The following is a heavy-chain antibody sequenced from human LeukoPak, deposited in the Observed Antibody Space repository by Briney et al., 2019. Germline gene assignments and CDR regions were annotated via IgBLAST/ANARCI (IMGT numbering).Heavy chain of an antibody. J-gene: IGHJ4*02. CDR2: IYSGGST. D-gene: IGHD2-21*02. CDR3: ATPRKTNRVTPFDY. CDR1: GFTVSSNY. V-gene: IGHV3-53*01. Sequence: GGSLRLSCAASGFTVSSNYMSWVRQAPGKGLEWVSVIYSGGSTYYADCVKGRFTISRDNSKNTLYLQMNSLRAEDTAVYYCATPRKTNRVTPFDYWGQGTLVTVSS.